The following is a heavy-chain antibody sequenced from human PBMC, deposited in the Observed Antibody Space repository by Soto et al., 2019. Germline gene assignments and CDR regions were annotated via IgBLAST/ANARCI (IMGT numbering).Heavy chain of an antibody. V-gene: IGHV4-30-2*01. D-gene: IGHD6-6*01. CDR1: GGSISSGGYS. Sequence: SETLSLTCAVSGGSISSGGYSWSLIRQPPGKGLEWIGYIYHSGSTYYNPSLKSRVTISVDRSKNQFSLKLSSVTAADTAVYYCAGGIAARPLGYWGQGTLVTVSS. J-gene: IGHJ4*02. CDR2: IYHSGST. CDR3: AGGIAARPLGY.